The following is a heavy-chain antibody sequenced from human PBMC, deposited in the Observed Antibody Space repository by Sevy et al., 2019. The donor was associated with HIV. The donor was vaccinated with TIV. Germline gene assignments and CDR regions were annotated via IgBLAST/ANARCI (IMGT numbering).Heavy chain of an antibody. Sequence: GGSLRLSCAASGLTFSSYAMHWVRQAPGKGLEWVALISYDGSNKYYADSVKGRFTISRDNSKNTLYLQMNSLRAEDTAVYYCARDKEDIVANPAYYFDYWGQGTLVTVSS. D-gene: IGHD5-12*01. V-gene: IGHV3-30-3*01. CDR2: ISYDGSNK. J-gene: IGHJ4*02. CDR1: GLTFSSYA. CDR3: ARDKEDIVANPAYYFDY.